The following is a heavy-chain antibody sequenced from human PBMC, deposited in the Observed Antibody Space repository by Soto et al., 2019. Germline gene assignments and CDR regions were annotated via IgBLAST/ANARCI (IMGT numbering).Heavy chain of an antibody. CDR2: ISSSGSNT. CDR1: GFIFSDYY. J-gene: IGHJ6*03. D-gene: IGHD2-2*01. Sequence: QVQLVESGGGLVKPGGSLRLSGAASGFIFSDYYMSWIRQAPGKGLEWVSHISSSGSNTFHADSVKGRFTISRENAKNSLYLQMNSLRAEDTAVYYCARDPRCCRRASCYDDYYYYYMDVWGRGTTVTVSS. CDR3: ARDPRCCRRASCYDDYYYYYMDV. V-gene: IGHV3-11*01.